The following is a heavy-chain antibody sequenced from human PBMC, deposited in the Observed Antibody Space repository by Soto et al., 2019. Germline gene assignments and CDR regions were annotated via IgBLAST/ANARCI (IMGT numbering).Heavy chain of an antibody. V-gene: IGHV1-69*02. CDR2: IIPILGIA. D-gene: IGHD2-2*01. J-gene: IGHJ4*02. Sequence: ASVKVSCKASGGTFSSYTISWVRQAPGQGLEWMGRIIPILGIANYAQKFQGRVTITADKSTSTAYMELSSLRSEDTAVYYCARGVVPAADFDYWGQGTLVTVSS. CDR1: GGTFSSYT. CDR3: ARGVVPAADFDY.